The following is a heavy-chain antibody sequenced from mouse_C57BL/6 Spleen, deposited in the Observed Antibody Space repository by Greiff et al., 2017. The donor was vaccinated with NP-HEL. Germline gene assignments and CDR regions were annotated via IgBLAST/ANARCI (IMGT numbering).Heavy chain of an antibody. J-gene: IGHJ3*01. V-gene: IGHV1-69*01. D-gene: IGHD1-1*01. CDR1: GYTFTSYW. CDR3: ARSDYGSSSAWFAY. Sequence: VQLQQSGAELVMPGASVKLSCKASGYTFTSYWMHWVKQRPGQGLEWIGEIDPSDSYTNYNQKFKGKSTLTVEKSSSTAYMQLSSLTSEDSAVYYCARSDYGSSSAWFAYWGQGTLVTVSA. CDR2: IDPSDSYT.